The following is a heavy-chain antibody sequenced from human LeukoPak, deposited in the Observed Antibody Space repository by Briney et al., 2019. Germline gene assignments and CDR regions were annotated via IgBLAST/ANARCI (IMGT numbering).Heavy chain of an antibody. V-gene: IGHV3-21*01. CDR3: ARDLISIAAAGHSAFDI. D-gene: IGHD6-13*01. CDR1: GFTFSSYS. CDR2: ISSISSYI. Sequence: GGSLRLSWAADGFTFSSYSMKWVSQAAGKGREWVASISSISSYIYYADSVKGPFTISRDNAKTSLYLQMNSLRAEDTAVYYCARDLISIAAAGHSAFDIWGQGTMVTVSS. J-gene: IGHJ3*02.